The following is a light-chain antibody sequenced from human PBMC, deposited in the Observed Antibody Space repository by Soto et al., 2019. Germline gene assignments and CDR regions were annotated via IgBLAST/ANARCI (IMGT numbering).Light chain of an antibody. V-gene: IGKV1-39*01. CDR1: QNISNY. J-gene: IGKJ4*01. CDR2: AAS. CDR3: QNSFNTPLT. Sequence: IQITQSPSSLSASVGDRVTITCRASQNISNYLNWYQQKPGKAPKVLIYAASSLQSGVPSRFSGSGSGTDFTLTISSLQPEDFASYFCQNSFNTPLTFGGGTKVDIK.